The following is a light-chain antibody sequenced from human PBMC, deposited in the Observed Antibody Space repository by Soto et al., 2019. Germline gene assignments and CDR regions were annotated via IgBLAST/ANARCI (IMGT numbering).Light chain of an antibody. V-gene: IGKV3-15*01. J-gene: IGKJ4*01. CDR1: QGIGDT. Sequence: EIVMTQSPATLSVSPGERATLSCRASQGIGDTLAWYQPTPGQTPRLLIYDTSTRATGVPTRFSGSRSGAEFTLTINSLQSEDFAVYYCQPYNNWPLTFGGGTKVDIK. CDR3: QPYNNWPLT. CDR2: DTS.